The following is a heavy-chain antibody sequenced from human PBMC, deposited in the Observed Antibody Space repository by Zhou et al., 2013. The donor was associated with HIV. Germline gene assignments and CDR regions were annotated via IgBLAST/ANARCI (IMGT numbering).Heavy chain of an antibody. D-gene: IGHD1-1*01. CDR2: FDPEDGGA. CDR1: GYTLADLA. CDR3: VTDRQLEQRLAGAFAI. Sequence: QVQLLQSGAEVKPPGASVKVSCKVFGYTLADLAIHWVRLPPGQGLEWMGGFDPEDGGAVSSQTFEGRITLTEDTSTDTAYMEVHSLTSDDTAVYYCVTDRQLEQRLAGAFAIWGQGASVTVTS. J-gene: IGHJ3*02. V-gene: IGHV1-24*01.